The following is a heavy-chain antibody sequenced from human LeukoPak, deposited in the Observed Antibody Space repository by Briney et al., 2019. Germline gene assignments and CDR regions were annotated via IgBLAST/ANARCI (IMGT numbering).Heavy chain of an antibody. CDR3: ARGRGSGRVAFDI. J-gene: IGHJ3*02. V-gene: IGHV4-39*07. Sequence: SETLSLTCTVSGGSISSSSYYWGWIRQPPGKGLEWIGSIYYSGSTYYNPSLKSRVTISVDTSKNQFSLKLSSVTAADTAVYYCARGRGSGRVAFDIWGQGTMVTVSS. D-gene: IGHD3-10*01. CDR1: GGSISSSSYY. CDR2: IYYSGST.